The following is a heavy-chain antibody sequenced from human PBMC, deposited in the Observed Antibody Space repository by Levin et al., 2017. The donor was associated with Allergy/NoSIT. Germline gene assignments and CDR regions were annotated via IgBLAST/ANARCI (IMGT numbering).Heavy chain of an antibody. CDR1: GFTFSSYS. Sequence: GGSLRLSCAASGFTFSSYSMNWVRQAPGKGLEWVSSISSSSSYIYYADSVKGRFTISRDNAKNSLYLQMNSLRAEDTAVYYCARDPIRSYDFWSGLTDNDDYWGQGTLVTVSS. J-gene: IGHJ4*02. V-gene: IGHV3-21*01. D-gene: IGHD3-3*01. CDR3: ARDPIRSYDFWSGLTDNDDY. CDR2: ISSSSSYI.